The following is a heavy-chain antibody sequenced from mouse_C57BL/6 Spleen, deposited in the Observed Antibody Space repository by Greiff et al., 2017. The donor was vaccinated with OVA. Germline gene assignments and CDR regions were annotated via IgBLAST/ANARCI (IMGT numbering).Heavy chain of an antibody. J-gene: IGHJ1*03. CDR1: GYTFTDYY. Sequence: VQLQQSGPELVKPGASVKISCKASGYTFTDYYINWVKQRPGQGLEWIGWIFPGSGSTYYNEKFKGKATLTVDKSSSTAYMLLSSLTSEDSAVYFCARSPPITTVGGYFDVWGTGTTVTVSS. D-gene: IGHD1-1*01. CDR2: IFPGSGST. CDR3: ARSPPITTVGGYFDV. V-gene: IGHV1-75*01.